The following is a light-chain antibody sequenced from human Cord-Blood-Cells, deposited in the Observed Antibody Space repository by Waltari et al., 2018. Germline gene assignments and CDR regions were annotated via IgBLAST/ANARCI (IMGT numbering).Light chain of an antibody. V-gene: IGLV2-23*01. CDR2: EGS. CDR1: SSDVGSYNL. CDR3: CSYAGSSTL. Sequence: QSALTQPASVSGSPGQSITIPCTGTSSDVGSYNLVSWYQQHPCKAPKLMIYEGSKRPSGVSNRFSGSKSGNTASLTISGLQAEDEADYYCCSYAGSSTLFGGGTKLTVL. J-gene: IGLJ2*01.